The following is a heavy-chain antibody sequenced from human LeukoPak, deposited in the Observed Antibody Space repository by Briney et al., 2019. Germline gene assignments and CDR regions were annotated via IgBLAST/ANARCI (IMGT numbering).Heavy chain of an antibody. V-gene: IGHV1-18*04. CDR3: ARGTPYSSSWEFDY. Sequence: ASVKVSCKASGYTFTSYGISWVRQAPGQGLEWMGWISAYNGNTNYAQKLQGRVTMATDTSTSTAYMELRSPRSDDTAVYYCARGTPYSSSWEFDYWGQGTLVTVSS. D-gene: IGHD6-13*01. J-gene: IGHJ4*02. CDR2: ISAYNGNT. CDR1: GYTFTSYG.